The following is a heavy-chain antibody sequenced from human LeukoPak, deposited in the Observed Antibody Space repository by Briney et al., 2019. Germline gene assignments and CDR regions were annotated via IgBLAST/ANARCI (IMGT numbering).Heavy chain of an antibody. CDR3: VREGYCSGGSCRGGYYFDY. J-gene: IGHJ4*02. V-gene: IGHV3-11*04. CDR1: GFTFSDYY. Sequence: PGGSLRLSCAASGFTFSDYYMSWIRQAPGKGLEWVSYISSSGSTIYYADSVKGRFTISRDNAKNSLYLQMNSLRAEDTAVYYCVREGYCSGGSCRGGYYFDYWGQGTLVTVSS. CDR2: ISSSGSTI. D-gene: IGHD2-15*01.